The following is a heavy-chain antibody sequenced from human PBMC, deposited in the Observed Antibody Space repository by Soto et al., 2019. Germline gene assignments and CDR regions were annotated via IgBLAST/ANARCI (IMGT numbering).Heavy chain of an antibody. CDR2: IDSSGSA. D-gene: IGHD5-12*01. V-gene: IGHV4-4*07. Sequence: SETLSLTCTVSGASISSHYWIWIRQPAGKRLEWIGRIDSSGSANYNPSLRSRVTLSVDTSKNQFSLKLSSVTAADTAVYYCARGLGGYDQLFDYWGQGTLVTVSP. CDR3: ARGLGGYDQLFDY. J-gene: IGHJ4*02. CDR1: GASISSHY.